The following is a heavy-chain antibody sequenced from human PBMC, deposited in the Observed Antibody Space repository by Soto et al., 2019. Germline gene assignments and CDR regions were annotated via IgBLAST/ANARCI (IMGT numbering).Heavy chain of an antibody. Sequence: GGSLRLSCAASGFTFSSYAMSWVRQAPGKGLEWVSSISGSGGITYYADSVKGRFTISRDNSKNPLYLQMNSLGAEDTAVYYCAKEFFWSGYYRTDYWGQGTLVTVSS. CDR1: GFTFSSYA. CDR2: ISGSGGIT. D-gene: IGHD3-3*01. J-gene: IGHJ4*02. CDR3: AKEFFWSGYYRTDY. V-gene: IGHV3-23*01.